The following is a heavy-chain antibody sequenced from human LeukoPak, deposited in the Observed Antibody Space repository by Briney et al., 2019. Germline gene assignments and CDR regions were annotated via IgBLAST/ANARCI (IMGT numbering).Heavy chain of an antibody. CDR3: AKDSSTTVTTKGGPRRSFDY. Sequence: GGSLRLSCAASGFTFSSYVMSWVRPAPGKGLDWVSVIRGSGGTTYYADSVKGRFTISRDNSKNTLYLQMNSLRAEDTAIYYCAKDSSTTVTTKGGPRRSFDYWGLGTLVTVSS. CDR1: GFTFSSYV. D-gene: IGHD4-17*01. CDR2: IRGSGGTT. V-gene: IGHV3-23*01. J-gene: IGHJ4*02.